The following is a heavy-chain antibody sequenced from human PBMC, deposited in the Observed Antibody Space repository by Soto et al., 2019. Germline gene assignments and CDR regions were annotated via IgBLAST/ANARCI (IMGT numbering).Heavy chain of an antibody. D-gene: IGHD6-6*01. CDR2: ISYDGSNK. J-gene: IGHJ6*03. CDR1: GLTFSSYA. Sequence: RKSLRVSCAASGLTFSSYAMLWVRHALGKGVEWVAVISYDGSNKYYADSVKGGFTTSRDNSKNTLYLQMNSLRAEDTAVYYFARCARPDSAYMDFLGKGATVTVSS. V-gene: IGHV3-30-3*01. CDR3: ARCARPDSAYMDF.